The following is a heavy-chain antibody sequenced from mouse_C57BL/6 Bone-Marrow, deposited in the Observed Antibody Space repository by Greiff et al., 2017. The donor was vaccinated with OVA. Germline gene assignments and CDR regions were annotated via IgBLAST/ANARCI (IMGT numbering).Heavy chain of an antibody. D-gene: IGHD3-2*02. V-gene: IGHV14-2*01. CDR1: GFNIKDYY. J-gene: IGHJ3*01. CDR2: IDPEDGET. CDR3: ARSGLRLRPAWFAY. Sequence: EVQLQQSGAELVKPGASVKLSCTASGFNIKDYYMHWVKQRTEQGLEWIGRIDPEDGETKYDPKFQGKATITADTSSNTAYLQLSSLTSEDTAVYYCARSGLRLRPAWFAYWGQGTLVTVSA.